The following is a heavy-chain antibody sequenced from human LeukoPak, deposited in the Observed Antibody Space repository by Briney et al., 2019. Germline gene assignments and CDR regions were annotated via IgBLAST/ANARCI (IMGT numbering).Heavy chain of an antibody. Sequence: ASVKVSCKASGGTFSSYAISWVRQARGQRLEWIGWIVVGSGNTNYAQKFQERVTITRDMSTSTAYMELSSLRSEDTAVYYCAAVHLPIPGYAFDIWGQGTMVTVSS. CDR3: AAVHLPIPGYAFDI. CDR1: GGTFSSYA. V-gene: IGHV1-58*02. D-gene: IGHD2-2*02. CDR2: IVVGSGNT. J-gene: IGHJ3*02.